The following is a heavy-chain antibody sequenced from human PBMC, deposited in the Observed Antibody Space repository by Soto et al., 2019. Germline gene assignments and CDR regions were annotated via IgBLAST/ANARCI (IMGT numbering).Heavy chain of an antibody. Sequence: QVQLVESGGGVVQPGRSLRLSCAASGFTFSTYAMHWVRQAPGKGLEWVAVISYDGSNKYYADSVKGRFTISRDNSKNTLYLQMNSLRAEDPAVYYCPRDKSPYSSGWHNRHFDYWGQGTLVTVSS. V-gene: IGHV3-30-3*01. CDR2: ISYDGSNK. CDR1: GFTFSTYA. J-gene: IGHJ4*02. CDR3: PRDKSPYSSGWHNRHFDY. D-gene: IGHD6-19*01.